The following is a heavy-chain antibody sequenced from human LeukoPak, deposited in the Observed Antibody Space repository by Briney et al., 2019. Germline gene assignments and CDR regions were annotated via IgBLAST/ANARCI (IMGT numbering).Heavy chain of an antibody. D-gene: IGHD3-16*02. CDR3: ARYVWGSYRPAGMDV. J-gene: IGHJ6*02. V-gene: IGHV3-23*01. Sequence: GGSLRLSCAASGFTFSSYAMSWVRQAPGKGLEWVSAISGSGGSTYYADSVKGRFTISRDNSKNTLYLQMNSLRAEDTAVYYCARYVWGSYRPAGMDVWGQGTTVTVSS. CDR2: ISGSGGST. CDR1: GFTFSSYA.